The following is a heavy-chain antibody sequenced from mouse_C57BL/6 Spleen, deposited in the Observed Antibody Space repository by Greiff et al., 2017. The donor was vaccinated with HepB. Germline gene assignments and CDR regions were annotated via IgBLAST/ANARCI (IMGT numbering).Heavy chain of an antibody. Sequence: VQLQQSGAELVKPGASVTMSCKASGYTFTTYPIEWMKQNHGKSLEWIGNFHPYNDDTKYNEKFKGKATLTVEKSSSTVYLEHSRLTSDDSAVYDCARGYGVTDWYFDVWGTGTTVTVSS. CDR3: ARGYGVTDWYFDV. D-gene: IGHD2-2*01. V-gene: IGHV1-47*01. CDR1: GYTFTTYP. J-gene: IGHJ1*03. CDR2: FHPYNDDT.